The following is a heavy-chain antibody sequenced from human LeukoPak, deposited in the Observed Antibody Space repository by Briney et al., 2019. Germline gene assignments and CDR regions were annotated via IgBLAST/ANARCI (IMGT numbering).Heavy chain of an antibody. CDR1: GFTFSDYY. CDR2: ISSSSSTI. J-gene: IGHJ4*02. Sequence: GGSLRLSCAASGFTFSDYYMSWIRQAPGKGLEWVSYISSSSSTIYYADSVKGRFTISRDNAKNSLYLQMNSLRAEDTAVYYCARDLRLRFPTYYFDYWGQGTLVTVSS. V-gene: IGHV3-11*04. CDR3: ARDLRLRFPTYYFDY. D-gene: IGHD4-17*01.